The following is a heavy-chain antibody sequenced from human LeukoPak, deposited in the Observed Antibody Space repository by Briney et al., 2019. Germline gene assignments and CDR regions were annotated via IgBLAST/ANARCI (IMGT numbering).Heavy chain of an antibody. Sequence: TGGSLRLSCAASGFTFSSYGMHWVRQAPGKGQEWVAFIRYDGSNKYYADSVKGRFTISRDNSKNTLYLQMNSLRAEDTAVYYCAKDPQYYYYYYMDVWGKGTTVTVSS. CDR3: AKDPQYYYYYYMDV. V-gene: IGHV3-30*02. J-gene: IGHJ6*03. CDR1: GFTFSSYG. CDR2: IRYDGSNK.